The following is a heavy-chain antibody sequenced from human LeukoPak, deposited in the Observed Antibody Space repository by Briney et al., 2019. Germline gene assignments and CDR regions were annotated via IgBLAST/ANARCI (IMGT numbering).Heavy chain of an antibody. Sequence: GGSLEPPVPPPDFTAVSNYISWFPRPQGRGLEWVSVMYIDGNTHYAESVKGRFTISRDNSKNTLFLQLSSLRAEDTAVYYCTRAQAFDYWGQGTLVTVSS. CDR3: TRAQAFDY. J-gene: IGHJ4*02. CDR2: MYIDGNT. V-gene: IGHV3-66*01. CDR1: DFTAVSNY.